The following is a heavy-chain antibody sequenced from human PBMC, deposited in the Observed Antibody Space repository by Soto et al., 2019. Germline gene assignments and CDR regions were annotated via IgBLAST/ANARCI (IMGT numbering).Heavy chain of an antibody. Sequence: SETLSLTCTVSGGSISSGGYYWSWIRQHPGKGLEWIGYIYYSGSTYYNPSLKSRVTISVDTSKNQFSLKLSSVTAADTAVYYCARDTTSYYDFWSGGGGMDVWGQGTTVTVSS. CDR3: ARDTTSYYDFWSGGGGMDV. J-gene: IGHJ6*02. D-gene: IGHD3-3*01. CDR2: IYYSGST. V-gene: IGHV4-31*03. CDR1: GGSISSGGYY.